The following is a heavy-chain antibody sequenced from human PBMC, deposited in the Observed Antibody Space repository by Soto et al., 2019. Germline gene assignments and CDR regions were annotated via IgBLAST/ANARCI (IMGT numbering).Heavy chain of an antibody. CDR3: AIGPY. V-gene: IGHV3-7*02. J-gene: IGHJ4*02. CDR1: GITLSSQW. Sequence: EVQLVESGGSLVQPGGSLRLSCVASGITLSSQWMSWVRQAPGKGLEWVANIKEDGSEKNYVDSVMGRFAISRDNAKNSLFLQMDSLRAEDTAIYYCAIGPYWGQGTLVTVSS. CDR2: IKEDGSEK. D-gene: IGHD3-10*01.